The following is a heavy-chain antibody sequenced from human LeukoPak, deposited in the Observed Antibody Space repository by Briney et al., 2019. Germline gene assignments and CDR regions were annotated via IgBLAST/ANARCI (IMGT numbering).Heavy chain of an antibody. J-gene: IGHJ4*02. CDR2: VYYSGST. CDR3: AIDGREYSFDY. Sequence: SETLSLTCTVPGGSIRSYSWGWIRQPPGQPLEWIGYVYYSGSTDYNPSLRSRVTVSSDASKNQFSLRLSSVTAADTAVYYCAIDGREYSFDYWGQGTLVTVYS. V-gene: IGHV4-59*01. CDR1: GGSIRSYS.